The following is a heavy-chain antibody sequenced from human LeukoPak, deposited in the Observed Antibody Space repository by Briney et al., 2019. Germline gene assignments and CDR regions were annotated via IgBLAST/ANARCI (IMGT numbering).Heavy chain of an antibody. Sequence: GESLKISCKGSGYSFTNYWIGWVRQMPGKGLEWMGIIYPDDSDTRYSPSFLGQVTISADKSISTAYLQWSSLKASDTAMYYCARAGPAAMAESYWFDPWGQGTLVTVSS. D-gene: IGHD5-18*01. CDR1: GYSFTNYW. V-gene: IGHV5-51*01. J-gene: IGHJ5*02. CDR2: IYPDDSDT. CDR3: ARAGPAAMAESYWFDP.